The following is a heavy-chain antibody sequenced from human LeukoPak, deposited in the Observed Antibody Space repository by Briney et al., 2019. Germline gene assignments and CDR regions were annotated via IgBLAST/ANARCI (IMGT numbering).Heavy chain of an antibody. J-gene: IGHJ4*02. D-gene: IGHD6-19*01. CDR2: IYYSGST. Sequence: SETLSLTCTVSGGSISSYHWSCIRQPPGKGLEWIGDIYYSGSTNYNPSLKSRVTISVDTSKNQFSLKLSSVTAADTAVYYCARHLISSGWYVSFDYWGQGTLVTVSS. V-gene: IGHV4-59*08. CDR1: GGSISSYH. CDR3: ARHLISSGWYVSFDY.